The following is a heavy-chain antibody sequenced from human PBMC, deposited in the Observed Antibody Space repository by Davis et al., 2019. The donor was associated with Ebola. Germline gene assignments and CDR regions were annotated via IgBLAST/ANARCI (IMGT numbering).Heavy chain of an antibody. CDR3: VRELYDYVWLAYLDR. Sequence: GASLKISCAASGFTFTSYAMNWVRQAPGKGLEWVSVISSSGKHTYYADSVKGRFTVSRDNSKETLYLQMNNLKTEDTAIYYWVRELYDYVWLAYLDRWGQGTLVTVSS. V-gene: IGHV3-23*01. J-gene: IGHJ4*02. CDR2: ISSSGKHT. CDR1: GFTFTSYA. D-gene: IGHD3-16*01.